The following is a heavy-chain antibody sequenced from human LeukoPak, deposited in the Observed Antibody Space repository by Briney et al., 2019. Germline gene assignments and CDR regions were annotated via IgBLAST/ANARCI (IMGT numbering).Heavy chain of an antibody. CDR2: INHSGCT. V-gene: IGHV4-34*01. D-gene: IGHD3-16*01. CDR1: GEPFSGYY. CDR3: AGENRVYYRRAFDN. J-gene: IGHJ3*02. Sequence: PSDTLSLTCAVYGEPFSGYYWSWIRQPPGKGLEWIGEINHSGCTNYHPALKSRVTISVDTSQNQFSLKLSQVTTADTAVYFLAGENRVYYRRAFDNWGQGTMVTVSS.